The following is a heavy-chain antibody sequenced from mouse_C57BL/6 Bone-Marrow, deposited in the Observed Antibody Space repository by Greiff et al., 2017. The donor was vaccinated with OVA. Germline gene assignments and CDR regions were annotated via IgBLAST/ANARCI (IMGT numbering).Heavy chain of an antibody. CDR3: ARDYYGKRDWYFDV. Sequence: EVKLEESGGGLVQPGGSLKLSCAASGFTFSDYGMAWVRQAPRQGLEWVAFISNLAYSINYADTVTGRFTISRVNAKNTRYLEMSSLRSEDTAMDYCARDYYGKRDWYFDVWGTGTTVTVSS. J-gene: IGHJ1*03. D-gene: IGHD1-1*01. CDR1: GFTFSDYG. V-gene: IGHV5-15*04. CDR2: ISNLAYSI.